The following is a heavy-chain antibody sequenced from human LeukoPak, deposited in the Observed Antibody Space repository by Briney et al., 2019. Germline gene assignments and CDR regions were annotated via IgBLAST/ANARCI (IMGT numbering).Heavy chain of an antibody. CDR2: IIPIFGTA. Sequence: GASVKVSCKASGGTFSSYAISWVRQAPGQGLEWMGGIIPIFGTANYAQKFQGRVTITADESTSTAYMELSSLISEDTAVYYCARFGLGKHIELAGIPFDIWGQGTMVTVSS. D-gene: IGHD6-19*01. J-gene: IGHJ3*02. V-gene: IGHV1-69*13. CDR3: ARFGLGKHIELAGIPFDI. CDR1: GGTFSSYA.